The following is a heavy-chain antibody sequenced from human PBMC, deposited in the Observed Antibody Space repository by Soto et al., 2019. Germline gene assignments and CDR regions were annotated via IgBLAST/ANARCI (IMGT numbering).Heavy chain of an antibody. D-gene: IGHD3-16*01. Sequence: QVQLKESGPGLVTPWGTLSLTCAVSGDSVSNGNWWCWVRQPPGRGLEWVGEIHPSGDTNYNPSLKSRVTVSADRSNNQYSLRLNSVTAADTAMYYCATRTSVFGIVTFYWGQGILVTVSS. CDR3: ATRTSVFGIVTFY. CDR2: IHPSGDT. CDR1: GDSVSNGNW. V-gene: IGHV4-4*02. J-gene: IGHJ4*02.